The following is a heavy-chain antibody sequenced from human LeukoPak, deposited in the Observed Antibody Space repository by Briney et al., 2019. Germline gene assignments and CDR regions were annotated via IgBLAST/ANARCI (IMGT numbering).Heavy chain of an antibody. V-gene: IGHV3-30*02. J-gene: IGHJ6*03. Sequence: PGGSLRLSCAASGFTFSSYGMHWVRQAPGKGLEWVAFIRYDGSNKYYADSVKGRFTISRDNSKNTLYLQMNSLRAEDTAVYYCAKVHSAYYYMDVWGKGTTVTISS. CDR2: IRYDGSNK. CDR1: GFTFSSYG. CDR3: AKVHSAYYYMDV.